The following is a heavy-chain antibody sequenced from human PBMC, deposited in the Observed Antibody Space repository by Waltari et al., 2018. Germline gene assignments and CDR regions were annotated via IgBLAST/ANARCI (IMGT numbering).Heavy chain of an antibody. CDR3: ARDLIGAIAAAPSGYY. CDR2: ISSSSSYI. J-gene: IGHJ4*02. Sequence: EVQLVESGGGLVKPGGSLRLSCAASGFTVSSYSMNWVRQAPGKGLEWVSSISSSSSYIYYADSVKGRFTISRDNAKNSLYLQMNSLRAEDTAVYYCARDLIGAIAAAPSGYYWGQGTLVTVSS. CDR1: GFTVSSYS. V-gene: IGHV3-21*01. D-gene: IGHD6-13*01.